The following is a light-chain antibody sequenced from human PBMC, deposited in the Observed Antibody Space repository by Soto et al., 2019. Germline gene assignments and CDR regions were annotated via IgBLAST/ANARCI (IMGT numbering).Light chain of an antibody. CDR2: RAS. CDR3: QQYVNLPLT. CDR1: HSISSW. J-gene: IGKJ5*01. Sequence: DLQMTQSPSTLSASTGDTVTVTCRASHSISSWLAWYQQKPGKAPKLLIYRASSLESGVPSRFSGGGSGTEFTLTISSLQPDDFATYYCQQYVNLPLTFGQGTRLEI. V-gene: IGKV1-5*03.